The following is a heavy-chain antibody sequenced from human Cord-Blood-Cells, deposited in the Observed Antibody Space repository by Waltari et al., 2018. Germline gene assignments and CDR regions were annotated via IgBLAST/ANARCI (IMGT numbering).Heavy chain of an antibody. J-gene: IGHJ3*02. Sequence: QVQLVQSGAEVKKPGASVKVSCTVSGYTLTDLSMHWVRQAPGKGLEWMGGFDPEEGETIYAQKFQGRVTMTEDTSTDTAYMGLSSLRSEDTAVYYCATDCSGGSCYDAFDIWGQGTMVTVSS. CDR2: FDPEEGET. CDR3: ATDCSGGSCYDAFDI. D-gene: IGHD2-15*01. CDR1: GYTLTDLS. V-gene: IGHV1-24*01.